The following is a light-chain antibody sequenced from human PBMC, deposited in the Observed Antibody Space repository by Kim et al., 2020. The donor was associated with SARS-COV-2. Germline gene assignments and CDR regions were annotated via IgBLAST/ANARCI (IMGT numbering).Light chain of an antibody. Sequence: GQMVSIACSGSSSSIVSNAVNWYQQLPGTAPTPLIYGNNQRPSGVPDRFSGSKSGSSASPAITGFQSEDEADSYCGAWDDTLNSPVFGGGTQLTVL. CDR3: GAWDDTLNSPV. J-gene: IGLJ3*02. V-gene: IGLV1-44*01. CDR1: SSSIVSNA. CDR2: GNN.